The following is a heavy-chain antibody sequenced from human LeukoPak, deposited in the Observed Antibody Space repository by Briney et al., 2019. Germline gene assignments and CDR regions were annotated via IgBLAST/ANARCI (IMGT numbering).Heavy chain of an antibody. CDR2: INSDGSIT. J-gene: IGHJ3*01. CDR3: AGGISATGGG. CDR1: GFTFSSYW. V-gene: IGHV3-74*01. Sequence: PGGSLRLSCADSGFTFSSYWMHSVRQAPGKGLVWVSRINSDGSITTYADSVKGRFTISRDNAKNTLYLQMNSLRAEDTAVYYCAGGISATGGGWGQGTMVTVSS. D-gene: IGHD6-13*01.